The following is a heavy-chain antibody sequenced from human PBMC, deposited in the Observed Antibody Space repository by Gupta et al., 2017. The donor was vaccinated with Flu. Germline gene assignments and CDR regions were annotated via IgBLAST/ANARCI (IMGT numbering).Heavy chain of an antibody. V-gene: IGHV4-34*01. J-gene: IGHJ3*02. Sequence: QVQLQQWGAGLLKPSETLSLTCAVYGGSFSGYYWSWIRQPPGKGLEWIGEINHSGSTNYNPSLKSRVTISVDTSKNQFSLKLSSVTAADTAVYYCAREYTEYSSSSFKPKRANAFDIWGQGTMVTVSS. CDR2: INHSGST. D-gene: IGHD6-6*01. CDR3: AREYTEYSSSSFKPKRANAFDI. CDR1: GGSFSGYY.